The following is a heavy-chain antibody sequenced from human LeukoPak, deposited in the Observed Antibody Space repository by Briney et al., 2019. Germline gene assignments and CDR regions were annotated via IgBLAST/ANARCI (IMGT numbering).Heavy chain of an antibody. CDR3: ARAGGAHIVVVTAIYYMDV. Sequence: PSETLSLSCTVSGGSISSSSYYWGWIRQPPGKGLEWIGSIYYSGSTYYNPSLKSRVTISVDTSKNQFSLKLSSVTAADTAVYYCARAGGAHIVVVTAIYYMDVWGKGTTVTVSS. D-gene: IGHD2-21*02. CDR2: IYYSGST. CDR1: GGSISSSSYY. J-gene: IGHJ6*03. V-gene: IGHV4-39*07.